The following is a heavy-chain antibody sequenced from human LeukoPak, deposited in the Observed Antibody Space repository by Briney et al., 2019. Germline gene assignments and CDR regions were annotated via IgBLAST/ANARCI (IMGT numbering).Heavy chain of an antibody. CDR2: INSDGSWT. D-gene: IGHD3-10*01. Sequence: GGSLRLSCAASGNYWMHWVRQAPGKGLVWVSHINSDGSWTSYADSVKGRFTISKDNAKNTVYLQMNNVRAEDTAVYYCARVTSDEWLGELFFWGQGTMVTVSS. J-gene: IGHJ3*01. CDR1: GNYW. V-gene: IGHV3-74*01. CDR3: ARVTSDEWLGELFF.